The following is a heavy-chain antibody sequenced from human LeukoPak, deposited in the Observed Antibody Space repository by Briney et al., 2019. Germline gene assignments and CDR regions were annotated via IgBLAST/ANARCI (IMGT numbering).Heavy chain of an antibody. J-gene: IGHJ4*02. CDR1: GFIFADYA. CDR3: TRVGSGHFSYYFDY. V-gene: IGHV3-49*04. Sequence: PGGSLRLSCTASGFIFADYAMTWVRQAPGKGLEWVGSLRGKAYGGTTQYAASVKGRFTISRDDSKSIAYLQMNSLKTEDTAVYYCTRVGSGHFSYYFDYWGQGTLVTVSS. CDR2: LRGKAYGGTT. D-gene: IGHD3-22*01.